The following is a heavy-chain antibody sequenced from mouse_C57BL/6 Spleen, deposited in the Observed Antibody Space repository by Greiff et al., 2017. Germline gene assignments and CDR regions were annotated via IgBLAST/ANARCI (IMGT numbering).Heavy chain of an antibody. J-gene: IGHJ3*01. Sequence: EVQLQQSGPELVKPGASVKISCKASGYTFTDYYMNWVKQSHGKSLEWIGDINPNNGGTNYNQKFKGKATLTVDKSSSTAYMQLSSLTSEDSAVYYVAIGGIYYGTGFAYWGQGTLVTVSA. D-gene: IGHD2-1*01. CDR2: INPNNGGT. V-gene: IGHV1-26*01. CDR1: GYTFTDYY. CDR3: AIGGIYYGTGFAY.